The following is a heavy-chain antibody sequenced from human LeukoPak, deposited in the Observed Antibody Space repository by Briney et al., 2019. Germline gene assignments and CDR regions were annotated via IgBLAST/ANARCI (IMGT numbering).Heavy chain of an antibody. J-gene: IGHJ4*02. CDR3: ARDGGWNRFDY. V-gene: IGHV3-7*03. D-gene: IGHD1-1*01. Sequence: GGSLRLSCVDSGFTFSRSWMTWLRQAPGKGLEWVANINEDGSLKNYVGSVTGRFTISRDHAKNSLYLQMNSLSAEDTAVYYCARDGGWNRFDYWGQGTLVTVSS. CDR1: GFTFSRSW. CDR2: INEDGSLK.